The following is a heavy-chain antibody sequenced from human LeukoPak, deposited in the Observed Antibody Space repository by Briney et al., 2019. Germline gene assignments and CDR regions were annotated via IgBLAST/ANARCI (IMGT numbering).Heavy chain of an antibody. CDR3: ARGYYYGSGSYYYSYYYGMDV. J-gene: IGHJ6*04. Sequence: PSETLSLTCTVSGGSVSSGSYYWSWIRQPPGKGLEWIGYIYYSGSTNYNPSLKSRVTISVDTSKSQFSLKLSSVTAADTAVYYCARGYYYGSGSYYYSYYYGMDVWGKGTTVTVSS. D-gene: IGHD3-10*01. CDR1: GGSVSSGSYY. CDR2: IYYSGST. V-gene: IGHV4-61*01.